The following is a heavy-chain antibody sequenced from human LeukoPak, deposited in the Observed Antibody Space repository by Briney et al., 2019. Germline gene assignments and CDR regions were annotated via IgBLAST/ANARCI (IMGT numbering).Heavy chain of an antibody. CDR2: ISWNSGNI. D-gene: IGHD1-26*01. V-gene: IGHV3-9*01. CDR1: GFTFDDYA. CDR3: AKGQWELPHDAFDI. Sequence: GGPLRLSCAASGFTFDDYAMHWVRQAPGKGLEWVSGISWNSGNIGYADSVKGRFTIPRDNAKNSLYLQVNSLRAEDTALYYCAKGQWELPHDAFDIWGQGTMVTVSS. J-gene: IGHJ3*02.